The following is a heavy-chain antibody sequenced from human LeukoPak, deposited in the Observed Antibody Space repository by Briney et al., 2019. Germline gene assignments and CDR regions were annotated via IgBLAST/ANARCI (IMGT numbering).Heavy chain of an antibody. D-gene: IGHD2-21*02. CDR3: ARGAYCGGDCYSDFDY. Sequence: GESLKISCKGSGYSFTSYWIGWVRQMPGKGLEWMGIIYPGDSDTRYSPSFQGQVTISADKSISTAYLQWSGLKASDTAMYYCARGAYCGGDCYSDFDYWGQGTLVTVSS. V-gene: IGHV5-51*01. CDR1: GYSFTSYW. CDR2: IYPGDSDT. J-gene: IGHJ4*02.